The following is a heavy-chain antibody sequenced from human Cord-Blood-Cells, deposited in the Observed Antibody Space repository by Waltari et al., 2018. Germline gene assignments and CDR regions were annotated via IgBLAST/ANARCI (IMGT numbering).Heavy chain of an antibody. Sequence: EVQLVESGGALVKPGGSLRLSCAASGFTFRSYSMHWVRQAPGKGLEWVSSISSSSSYIYYADSVKGRFTISRDNAKNSLYLQMNSLRAEDTAVYYCARVADYDFDYWGQGTLVTVSS. CDR3: ARVADYDFDY. D-gene: IGHD3-3*01. CDR2: ISSSSSYI. J-gene: IGHJ4*02. CDR1: GFTFRSYS. V-gene: IGHV3-21*01.